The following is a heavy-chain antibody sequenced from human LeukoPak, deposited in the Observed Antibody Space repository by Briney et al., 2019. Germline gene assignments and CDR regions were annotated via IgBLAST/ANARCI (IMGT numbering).Heavy chain of an antibody. Sequence: GGSLRLSCAASGFTFNIYSMNWVRQAPGKGLEWIASISSGSSYINYADSVKGRFAISRDNAKKSVFLQMNSLRAEDTAVYFCTRDNELGGYKGCYFDYWGQGTLATVSS. V-gene: IGHV3-21*01. D-gene: IGHD5-24*01. CDR3: TRDNELGGYKGCYFDY. CDR1: GFTFNIYS. J-gene: IGHJ4*02. CDR2: ISSGSSYI.